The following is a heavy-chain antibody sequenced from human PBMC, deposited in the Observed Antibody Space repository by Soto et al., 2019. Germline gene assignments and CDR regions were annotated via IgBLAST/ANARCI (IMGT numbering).Heavy chain of an antibody. CDR1: GGTFSSYA. D-gene: IGHD6-13*01. CDR2: IIPIFGTA. V-gene: IGHV1-69*06. J-gene: IGHJ6*02. CDR3: ARDYIAAPTPYDYYGMDV. Sequence: SVKVSCKASGGTFSSYAISWVRQAPGQGLGWMGGIIPIFGTANYAQKFQGRVTITADKSTSTAYMELSSLRSEDTAVYYCARDYIAAPTPYDYYGMDVWGQGTTVTVSS.